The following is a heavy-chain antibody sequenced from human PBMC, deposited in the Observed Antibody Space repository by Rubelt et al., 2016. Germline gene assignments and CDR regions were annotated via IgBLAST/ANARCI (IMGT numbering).Heavy chain of an antibody. Sequence: WMGGIIPILGIANYAQKFQGRVTITADKSTSTAYMGLSSLRSEDTAVYYCARDSSGYLGYWGQGTLVTVSS. CDR2: IIPILGIA. CDR3: ARDSSGYLGY. V-gene: IGHV1-69*10. D-gene: IGHD3-22*01. J-gene: IGHJ4*02.